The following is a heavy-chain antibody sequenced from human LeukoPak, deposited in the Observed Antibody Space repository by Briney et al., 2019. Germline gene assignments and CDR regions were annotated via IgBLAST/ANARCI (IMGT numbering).Heavy chain of an antibody. CDR3: AKDGEVIHY. V-gene: IGHV3-30*18. CDR1: GFTFSSYG. Sequence: PGGSLRLSCAASGFTFSSYGMSWVRQAPGKGLEWVAVVSYDGSDKYYADSVKGRFTISRDNSKNTLYLQMNSLRTEDTAVYYCAKDGEVIHYWGQGTLVTVSS. CDR2: VSYDGSDK. J-gene: IGHJ4*02.